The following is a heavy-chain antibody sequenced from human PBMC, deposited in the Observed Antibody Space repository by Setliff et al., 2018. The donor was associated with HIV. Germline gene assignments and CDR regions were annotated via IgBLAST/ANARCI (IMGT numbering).Heavy chain of an antibody. Sequence: GASVKVSCKASGYTFTSYDISWVRQAPGQGLEWMGWISAYNGNTNYAQKLQGRVTMTTDTSTSTAYMELRGLRSDDTAVYYCAREIGDYYDSSGYYPPTDYYYGMDVWGQGTTVTV. CDR1: GYTFTSYD. V-gene: IGHV1-18*01. J-gene: IGHJ6*02. CDR3: AREIGDYYDSSGYYPPTDYYYGMDV. D-gene: IGHD3-22*01. CDR2: ISAYNGNT.